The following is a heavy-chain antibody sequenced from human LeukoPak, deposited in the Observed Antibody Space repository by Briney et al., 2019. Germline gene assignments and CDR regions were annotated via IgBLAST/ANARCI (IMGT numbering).Heavy chain of an antibody. CDR2: ISSSGFTI. Sequence: GGSLRLSCAASGFTVSSNYMSWVRRAPGKGLEWVSYISSSGFTIYYADSVKGRFTISRDNAKNSLYLRMSSLRAEDTAIYYCARVTFNYFDYWGQGTLVTVSS. D-gene: IGHD1-14*01. J-gene: IGHJ4*02. V-gene: IGHV3-11*04. CDR1: GFTVSSNY. CDR3: ARVTFNYFDY.